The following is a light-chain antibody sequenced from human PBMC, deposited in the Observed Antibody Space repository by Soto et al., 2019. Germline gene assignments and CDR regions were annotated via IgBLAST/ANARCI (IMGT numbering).Light chain of an antibody. CDR1: QSVSSSY. J-gene: IGKJ1*01. CDR3: QRGT. Sequence: EIVLTQSPGTLSLSPGERATLSCRASQSVSSSYLAWYQQKPGQAPRLLIYGASSRATGIPDRFSGSGSGTDFTLTISRLEPEDFAVYYCQRGTFGQGTKVDIK. V-gene: IGKV3-20*01. CDR2: GAS.